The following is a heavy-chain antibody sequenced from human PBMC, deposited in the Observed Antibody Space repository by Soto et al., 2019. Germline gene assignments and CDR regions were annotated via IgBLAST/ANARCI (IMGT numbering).Heavy chain of an antibody. CDR2: IYYSGST. V-gene: IGHV4-59*01. CDR1: GGSISSYY. J-gene: IGHJ6*02. Sequence: SETLSLTCAVSGGSISSYYWSWIRQPPGKGLEWIGYIYYSGSTNYNPSLKSRVTISVDTSKNQFSLKLSSVTAADTAVYYCARGRIAAADYGMDVWGQGTTVTVSS. D-gene: IGHD6-13*01. CDR3: ARGRIAAADYGMDV.